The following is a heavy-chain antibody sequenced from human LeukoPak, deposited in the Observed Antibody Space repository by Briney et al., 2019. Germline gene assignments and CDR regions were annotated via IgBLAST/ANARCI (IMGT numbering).Heavy chain of an antibody. CDR1: GGTFSSYA. D-gene: IGHD3-10*01. V-gene: IGHV1-2*02. Sequence: ASVKVSCKASGGTFSSYAISWVRQAPGQGLEWMGWINPNSGGTNYAQKFQGRVTMTRDTSISTAYMELSRLRSDDTAVYYCAGLGDYWGQGTLVTVSS. CDR3: AGLGDY. CDR2: INPNSGGT. J-gene: IGHJ4*02.